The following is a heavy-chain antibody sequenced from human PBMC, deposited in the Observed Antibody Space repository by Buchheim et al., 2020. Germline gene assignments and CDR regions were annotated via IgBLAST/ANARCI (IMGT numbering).Heavy chain of an antibody. J-gene: IGHJ6*02. CDR2: ISYDGSNK. Sequence: QVQLVESGGGVVQPGRSLRLSCAASGFTFSSCAMHWVRQAPGKGLEWVAVISYDGSNKYYADSVKGRFNISRDNSKNTLYLQMNSLRAEDTAVYYCARDIGAVAGKKGYYGMDVWGQGTT. CDR1: GFTFSSCA. CDR3: ARDIGAVAGKKGYYGMDV. D-gene: IGHD6-19*01. V-gene: IGHV3-30-3*01.